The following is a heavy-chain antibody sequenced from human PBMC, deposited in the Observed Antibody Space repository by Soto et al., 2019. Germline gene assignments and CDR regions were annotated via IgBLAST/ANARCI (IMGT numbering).Heavy chain of an antibody. V-gene: IGHV1-46*03. CDR1: GYTFTNHY. Sequence: ASLKVSCTASGYTFTNHYMHWVRQAPGQGLEWMGIINPSGGSTSYAQKFQGRVTMTRDTSTSTVYMELSSLRSEDTAVYYCARPHFDNDAFDIWGQGTMVTVSS. D-gene: IGHD3-3*02. J-gene: IGHJ3*02. CDR3: ARPHFDNDAFDI. CDR2: INPSGGST.